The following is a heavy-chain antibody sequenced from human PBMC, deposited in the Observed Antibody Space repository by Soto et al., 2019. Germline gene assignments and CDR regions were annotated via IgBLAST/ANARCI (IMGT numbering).Heavy chain of an antibody. Sequence: ASVKVSCKASGYTFTSYGISWVRQAPGQGLEWMGWISAYNGNTNYAQKLQGRVTMTTDTSTSTAYMELRSLRSEDTAVYYCARDRGLGGYYYGMDVWGQGTTVTVSS. V-gene: IGHV1-18*01. J-gene: IGHJ6*02. CDR2: ISAYNGNT. CDR1: GYTFTSYG. D-gene: IGHD3-16*01. CDR3: ARDRGLGGYYYGMDV.